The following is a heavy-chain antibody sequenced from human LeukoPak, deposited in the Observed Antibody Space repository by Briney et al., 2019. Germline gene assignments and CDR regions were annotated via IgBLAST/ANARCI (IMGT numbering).Heavy chain of an antibody. CDR3: ARGGKVPAGLSAEMDV. J-gene: IGHJ6*04. CDR1: GGSISSSNW. V-gene: IGHV4-4*02. D-gene: IGHD2-2*01. Sequence: SETLSLTCAVSGGSISSSNWWSWVRQPPGKGLEWIGSIYYSGSTYYNPSLKSRVTISVDTSKNQFSLKVSYVTAADTAVYYCARGGKVPAGLSAEMDVWGKGTTVTVSS. CDR2: IYYSGST.